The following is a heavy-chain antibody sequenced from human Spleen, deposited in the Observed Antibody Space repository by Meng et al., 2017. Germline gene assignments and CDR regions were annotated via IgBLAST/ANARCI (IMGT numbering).Heavy chain of an antibody. V-gene: IGHV3-33*08. Sequence: GESLKISCAASGSTFSNAWMTWVRQAPGKGLEWVAVIWYDGSNKYYADSVKGRFTISRDNSKNTLYLQMNSLRADVTAVYYCARDQDVDGFNLDFWGQGTLVTVSS. CDR1: GSTFSNAW. CDR3: ARDQDVDGFNLDF. D-gene: IGHD5-24*01. J-gene: IGHJ4*02. CDR2: IWYDGSNK.